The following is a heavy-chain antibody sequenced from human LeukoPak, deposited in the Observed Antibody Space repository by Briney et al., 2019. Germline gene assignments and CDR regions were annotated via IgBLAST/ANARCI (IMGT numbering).Heavy chain of an antibody. CDR1: GGSISSYY. V-gene: IGHV4-59*01. CDR3: ARERGYPDY. J-gene: IGHJ4*02. D-gene: IGHD5-18*01. Sequence: KTSETLSLTCTVSGGSISSYYWSWIRQPPGKGLEWIGYIYYSGSTNYNPSLKSRVTISVDTSKNQFSLKLSSVTAADTAVYYCARERGYPDYWGQGTLVTVSS. CDR2: IYYSGST.